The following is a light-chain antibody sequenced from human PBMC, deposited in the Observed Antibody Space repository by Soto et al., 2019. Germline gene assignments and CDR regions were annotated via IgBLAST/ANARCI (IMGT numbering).Light chain of an antibody. CDR3: QQYGDSLLT. Sequence: ENVLMQSPGTLSLSPGERATLSCRASQSISSSYLAWYQQKPGQTPRLLIYHASNRATGIPDRFSGSGSGTDFTLTISRLEPEDFAVYYCQQYGDSLLTFGGGTKVEIK. CDR1: QSISSSY. V-gene: IGKV3-20*01. J-gene: IGKJ4*01. CDR2: HAS.